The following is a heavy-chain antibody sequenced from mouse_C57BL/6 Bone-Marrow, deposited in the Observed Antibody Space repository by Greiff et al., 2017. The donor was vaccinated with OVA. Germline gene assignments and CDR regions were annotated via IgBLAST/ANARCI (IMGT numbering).Heavy chain of an antibody. CDR2: INPSSGYT. Sequence: QVQLQQSGAELARPGASVKLSCKASGYTFTSYTMHWVKQRPGQGLEWIGYINPSSGYTKYNQKLKDQATLTADKSSSTDYMQLSSLTSEDSAVYYCAKYDYDGGIPLWGQGTSVTVSS. D-gene: IGHD2-4*01. CDR3: AKYDYDGGIPL. CDR1: GYTFTSYT. V-gene: IGHV1-4*01. J-gene: IGHJ4*01.